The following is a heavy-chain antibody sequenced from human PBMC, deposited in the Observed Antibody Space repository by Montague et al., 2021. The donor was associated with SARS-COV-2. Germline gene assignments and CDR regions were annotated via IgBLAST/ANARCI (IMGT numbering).Heavy chain of an antibody. CDR2: VTTSGTT. CDR3: ARTPTRPSSLDS. D-gene: IGHD6-6*01. J-gene: IGHJ4*02. V-gene: IGHV4-4*07. Sequence: SETLSLTCAVSGGSITGFSWSWVRQPAGKGLEWTGRVTTSGTTNYSPSLRSRVTMSVDTSKNQFSLNLNSVTAADTAIYYCARTPTRPSSLDSWGQGTLVTVSS. CDR1: GGSITGFS.